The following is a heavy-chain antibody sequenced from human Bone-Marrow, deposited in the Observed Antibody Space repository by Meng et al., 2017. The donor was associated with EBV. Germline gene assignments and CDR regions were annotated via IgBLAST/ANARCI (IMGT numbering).Heavy chain of an antibody. CDR1: GDSISSFYY. J-gene: IGHJ5*02. D-gene: IGHD6-19*01. CDR2: VHYTGST. V-gene: IGHV4-39*01. CDR3: ARPFPSWQSPRLDPFGA. Sequence: QLQLRESGPGQVKPSETLSLTCTAPGDSISSFYYWGWLRQPPGRGLEWIGSVHYTGSTYYSPSLKSRVTVSVDTSKNQFSLRLTSVTAADTAVYYCARPFPSWQSPRLDPFGAWGQGTLVTVSS.